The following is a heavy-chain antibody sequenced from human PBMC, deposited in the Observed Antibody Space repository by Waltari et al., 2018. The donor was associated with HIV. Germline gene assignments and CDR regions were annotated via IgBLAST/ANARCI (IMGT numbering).Heavy chain of an antibody. CDR2: SSGSGVTT. J-gene: IGHJ4*02. D-gene: IGHD2-8*02. CDR1: GSTFPNYG. Sequence: DVKILESVGGLVQPGGSLTLSCAVSGSTFPNYGMYWVRQAPEKGLEWVSGSSGSGVTTYYADSVKGRFTISRDNSKNTVNLQMDNLRANDTAVYYCAQGTGFSTNPFDYWGQGTLVTVSS. V-gene: IGHV3-23*01. CDR3: AQGTGFSTNPFDY.